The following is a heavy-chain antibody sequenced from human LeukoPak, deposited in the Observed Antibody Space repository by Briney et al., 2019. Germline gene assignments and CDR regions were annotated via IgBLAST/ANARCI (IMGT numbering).Heavy chain of an antibody. CDR2: ISSSGTTI. D-gene: IGHD3-10*01. Sequence: GGSLRLSCAASGFTFSDYYMSWIRQAPGKGLEWVSYISSSGTTISYADSVKGRFTISRDNAKNSLYLQMNSLRADDTAVYYCARSSRGSGSYRTDYWGQGTLVTVSS. J-gene: IGHJ4*02. CDR3: ARSSRGSGSYRTDY. V-gene: IGHV3-11*01. CDR1: GFTFSDYY.